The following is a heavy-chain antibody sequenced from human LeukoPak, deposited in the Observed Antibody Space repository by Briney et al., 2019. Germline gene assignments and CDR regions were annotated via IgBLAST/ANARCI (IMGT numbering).Heavy chain of an antibody. J-gene: IGHJ2*01. CDR1: GGSINNYY. CDR2: IYYSGST. D-gene: IGHD3-10*01. Sequence: SETLSLTCTVSGGSINNYYWSWIRQPPGKGLEWIGSIYYSGSTYYNPSLKSRVTISVDTSKNQFSLKLSSVTAADTAVYYCARGDYYGSGSYVWYFDLWGRGTLVTVSS. CDR3: ARGDYYGSGSYVWYFDL. V-gene: IGHV4-59*12.